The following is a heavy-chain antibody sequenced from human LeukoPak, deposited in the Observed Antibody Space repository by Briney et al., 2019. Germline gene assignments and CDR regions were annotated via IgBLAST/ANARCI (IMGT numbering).Heavy chain of an antibody. V-gene: IGHV4-31*03. CDR1: GGSISNGDHY. CDR3: ARGRVVVPAAATRYYYYGMDV. J-gene: IGHJ6*02. D-gene: IGHD2-2*01. Sequence: SETLSLTCTVSGGSISNGDHYWSWIRQHPGKGLEWIGHIYYSGSTYYNPSLKSRGIISVETSKNQFSLKLSSVTAADTAVYYCARGRVVVPAAATRYYYYGMDVWGQGTTVTVS. CDR2: IYYSGST.